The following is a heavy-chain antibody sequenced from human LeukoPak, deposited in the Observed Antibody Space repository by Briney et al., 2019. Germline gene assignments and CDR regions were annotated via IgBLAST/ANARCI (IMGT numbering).Heavy chain of an antibody. CDR1: GFTYSSYW. CDR3: ARGLLRYFDTSHTYYFDY. CDR2: IKQDGSEK. V-gene: IGHV3-7*01. J-gene: IGHJ4*02. Sequence: GVSLRLSCAASGFTYSSYWMSWVHQAPGKGMEWVANIKQDGSEKYYVVSVKGRFTISRDNAKNSLYLQMNSLRAEDTAVYYCARGLLRYFDTSHTYYFDYWGQGTLVTVSS. D-gene: IGHD3-9*01.